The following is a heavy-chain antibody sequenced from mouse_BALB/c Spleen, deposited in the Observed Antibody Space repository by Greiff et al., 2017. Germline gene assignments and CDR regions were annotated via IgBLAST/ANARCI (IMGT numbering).Heavy chain of an antibody. CDR3: ARHPYGNYGDYAMDY. Sequence: EVKLMESGGDLVKPGGSLKLSCAASGFTFGSYGMSWVRQTPDKRLEWVATISSGGSYTYYPDSVKGRFTISRDNAKNTLYLQMSSLKSEDTAMYYCARHPYGNYGDYAMDYWGQGTSVTVSS. D-gene: IGHD2-1*01. V-gene: IGHV5-6*01. J-gene: IGHJ4*01. CDR2: ISSGGSYT. CDR1: GFTFGSYG.